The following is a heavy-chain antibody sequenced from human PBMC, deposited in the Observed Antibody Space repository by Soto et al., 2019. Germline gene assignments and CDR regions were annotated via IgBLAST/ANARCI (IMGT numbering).Heavy chain of an antibody. CDR2: IVVGSGNT. D-gene: IGHD2-15*01. CDR1: GFTVTSSA. J-gene: IGHJ6*04. V-gene: IGHV1-58*01. Sequence: SVKVSCKASGFTVTSSAVQWVRQARGQRLEWIGWIVVGSGNTNYAQKFQERVTITRDMSTSTAYMELSSLMSEDTAMYYCARRGGRVETYYYYGMADWGKGTTVTVSS. CDR3: ARRGGRVETYYYYGMAD.